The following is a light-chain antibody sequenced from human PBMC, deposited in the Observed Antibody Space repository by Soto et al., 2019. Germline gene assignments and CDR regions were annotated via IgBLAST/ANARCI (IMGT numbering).Light chain of an antibody. CDR2: GAS. CDR3: QQYGSLPGT. CDR1: QSVSSSY. J-gene: IGKJ2*01. Sequence: EIVLTQSPGTLSLSLGERATLSCRASQSVSSSYLAWYQQKPGQAPRLLIYGASSRATGIPDRFSGSGSGTDFTLTISRLEPEDFAVYSCQQYGSLPGTFGQGTKLETK. V-gene: IGKV3-20*01.